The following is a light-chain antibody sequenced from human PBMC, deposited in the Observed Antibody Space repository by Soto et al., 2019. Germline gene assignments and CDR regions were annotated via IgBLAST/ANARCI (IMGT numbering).Light chain of an antibody. J-gene: IGKJ1*01. V-gene: IGKV1-9*01. CDR2: ASS. CDR3: QQVDSYPRT. CDR1: QGIGTY. Sequence: DIQMTQSPSSLSASVGDRVTVTCRASQGIGTYLVWYQQKSGKAPTVLIYASSTLQTGVPSRFSVSGSGTDFSRTISSLHPEDVATYYCQQVDSYPRTFGQGSKVDI.